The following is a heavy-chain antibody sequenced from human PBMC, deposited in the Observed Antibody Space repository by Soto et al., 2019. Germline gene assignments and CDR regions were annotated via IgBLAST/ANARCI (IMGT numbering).Heavy chain of an antibody. D-gene: IGHD6-19*01. V-gene: IGHV3-23*01. CDR1: GFSFSSYA. Sequence: GGSLRLSCAASGFSFSSYALNWVRQAPGKGPEWVSTISGRGGRAYYADSVKGRFTISRDNSKNALYLQLDSLRAEDTAVYYCAKDRSQGAVAGTSDFDYWGQGTLVTVSS. J-gene: IGHJ4*02. CDR3: AKDRSQGAVAGTSDFDY. CDR2: ISGRGGRA.